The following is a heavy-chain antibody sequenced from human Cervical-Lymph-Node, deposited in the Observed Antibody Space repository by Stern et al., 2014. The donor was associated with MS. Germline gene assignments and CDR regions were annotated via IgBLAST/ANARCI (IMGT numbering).Heavy chain of an antibody. V-gene: IGHV1-69*01. CDR2: IIPIFGTA. CDR3: ARDERIAARPRYYYGMDV. D-gene: IGHD6-6*01. J-gene: IGHJ6*02. Sequence: QVQLVESGAEVKKPGSSVKVSCKASGGTFSSYAISWVRQAPGQGLEWMGGIIPIFGTANCAQKFQGRVTITADESTSTAYMELSSLRSEDTAVYYCARDERIAARPRYYYGMDVWGQGTTVTVSS. CDR1: GGTFSSYA.